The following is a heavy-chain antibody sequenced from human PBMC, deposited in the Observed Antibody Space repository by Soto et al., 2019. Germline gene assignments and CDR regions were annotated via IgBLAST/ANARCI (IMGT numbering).Heavy chain of an antibody. Sequence: SETLSLTCTVSGDSMSSHYWNWVRQTPGKGLEWIGCIYFTGSTIYNPSLESRVTMSVDTPRSQFSLKLSSVTAADTAVYYCAAAFDYWSQGTLVTVSS. CDR2: IYFTGST. J-gene: IGHJ4*02. V-gene: IGHV4-59*11. CDR3: AAAFDY. CDR1: GDSMSSHY. D-gene: IGHD2-15*01.